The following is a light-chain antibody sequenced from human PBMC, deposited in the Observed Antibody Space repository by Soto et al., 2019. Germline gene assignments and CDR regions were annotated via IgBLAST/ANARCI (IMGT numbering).Light chain of an antibody. CDR3: SSYTSSSTRV. J-gene: IGLJ1*01. V-gene: IGLV2-14*01. Sequence: QSVLTQPASVSGSPGQSITISCTGTSSDVGGSNYVSWYQQHPGKAPKLMIYDVSNRPSGVSNRFSGSKSDNTASLTTSGLQAEDEADYYCSSYTSSSTRVFGVGTKVTVL. CDR2: DVS. CDR1: SSDVGGSNY.